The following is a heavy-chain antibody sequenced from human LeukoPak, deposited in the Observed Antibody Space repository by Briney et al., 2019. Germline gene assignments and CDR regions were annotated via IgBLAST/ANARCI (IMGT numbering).Heavy chain of an antibody. D-gene: IGHD4-17*01. CDR2: ISYDGSNK. J-gene: IGHJ4*02. V-gene: IGHV3-30-3*01. Sequence: GRSLRLSCAASGFTFSSYAMHWVRQAPGKGLEWVAVISYDGSNKYYADSVKGRFTISRDNSKNTLYLQMNSLRAEDTAVYYCARPRPTVTTFDYWGQGTLVTVSS. CDR3: ARPRPTVTTFDY. CDR1: GFTFSSYA.